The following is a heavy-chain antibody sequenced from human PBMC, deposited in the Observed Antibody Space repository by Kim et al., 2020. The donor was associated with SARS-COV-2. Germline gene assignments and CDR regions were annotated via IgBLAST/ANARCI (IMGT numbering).Heavy chain of an antibody. Sequence: NPTYAQGFRGRLVLSLDTSVSTAYLQISSLKAEDTAVYYCAREEKGIDYWGQGTLVTVSS. CDR2: NP. V-gene: IGHV7-4-1*02. J-gene: IGHJ4*02. CDR3: AREEKGIDY.